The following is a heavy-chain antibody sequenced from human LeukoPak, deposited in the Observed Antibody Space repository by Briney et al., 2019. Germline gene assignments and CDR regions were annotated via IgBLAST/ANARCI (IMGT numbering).Heavy chain of an antibody. Sequence: SETLSLTCPVSGGSISSGSYYWSWIRQPAGKGLEWIGRIYTSGSTNYNPSLKSRVTISVDTSKNQFSLKLSSVTAADTAVYYCARDARSSWYFDYWGQGTLVTVSS. CDR3: ARDARSSWYFDY. CDR1: GGSISSGSYY. CDR2: IYTSGST. J-gene: IGHJ4*02. D-gene: IGHD6-13*01. V-gene: IGHV4-61*02.